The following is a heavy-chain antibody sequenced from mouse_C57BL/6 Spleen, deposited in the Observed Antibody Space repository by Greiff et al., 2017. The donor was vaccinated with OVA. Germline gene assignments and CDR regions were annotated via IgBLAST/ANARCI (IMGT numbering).Heavy chain of an antibody. J-gene: IGHJ1*03. CDR3: ARRGICYYYGSSYGYFDV. D-gene: IGHD1-1*01. CDR2: IRNKANGYTT. Sequence: EVNVVESGGGLVQPGGSLSLSCAASGFTFTDYYMSWVRQPPGKALEWLGFIRNKANGYTTEYSASVKGRFTISRDNSQSILYLQMNALRAEDSATYYGARRGICYYYGSSYGYFDVWGTGTTVTVSS. V-gene: IGHV7-3*01. CDR1: GFTFTDYY.